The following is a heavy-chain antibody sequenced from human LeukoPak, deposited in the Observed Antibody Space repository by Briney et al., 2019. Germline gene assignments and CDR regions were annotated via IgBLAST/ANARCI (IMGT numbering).Heavy chain of an antibody. Sequence: SETLSLTCTVSGGSISSYYWTWIRRPPGKGLEWIGYMYYSGSTNYNPSLKSRVTISLDPSNNQFSLKLTSVTAADTAVYYCARAHTTGWYMDYWGQGTLVTVSS. V-gene: IGHV4-59*01. CDR1: GGSISSYY. CDR2: MYYSGST. D-gene: IGHD6-19*01. CDR3: ARAHTTGWYMDY. J-gene: IGHJ4*02.